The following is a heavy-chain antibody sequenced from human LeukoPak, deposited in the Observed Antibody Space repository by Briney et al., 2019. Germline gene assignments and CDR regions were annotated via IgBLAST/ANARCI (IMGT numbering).Heavy chain of an antibody. J-gene: IGHJ4*02. Sequence: ASVTVSSTASGYTFTGYYMHWVRQAPGQGLEWMGRINPNSGGTNYAQKFQGRVTMTRDTSISTAYMELSRLRSDDTAVYYCARAALNSGSSSFDYWGQGTLVTVSS. CDR2: INPNSGGT. D-gene: IGHD1-26*01. CDR3: ARAALNSGSSSFDY. CDR1: GYTFTGYY. V-gene: IGHV1-2*06.